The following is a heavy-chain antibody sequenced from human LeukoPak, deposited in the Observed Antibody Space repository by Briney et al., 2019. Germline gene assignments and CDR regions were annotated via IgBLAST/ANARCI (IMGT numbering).Heavy chain of an antibody. Sequence: GGSLRLSCAASGFTFSSYGMHWVRQAPGKGLEWVAVISYDGSNKYYADSAKGRFTISRDNSKNTLYLQMNSLRAEDTAVYYCASGSAFDYWGQGTLVTVSS. CDR3: ASGSAFDY. CDR2: ISYDGSNK. V-gene: IGHV3-30*03. CDR1: GFTFSSYG. D-gene: IGHD1-26*01. J-gene: IGHJ4*02.